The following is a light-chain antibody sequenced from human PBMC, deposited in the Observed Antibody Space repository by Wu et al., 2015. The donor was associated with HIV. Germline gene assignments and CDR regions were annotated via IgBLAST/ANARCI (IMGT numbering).Light chain of an antibody. Sequence: EIVLTQSPDTLSLSPGERATLSCKTSQSVSSSYLAWYQKKPGQAPRLLIYDASSRAAGIPARFSDSRSGTEFTLTISNLQSEDFAIYYCQQYNNGPPVTFGQG. CDR3: QQYNNGPPVT. V-gene: IGKV3-15*01. J-gene: IGKJ1*01. CDR1: QSVSSSY. CDR2: DAS.